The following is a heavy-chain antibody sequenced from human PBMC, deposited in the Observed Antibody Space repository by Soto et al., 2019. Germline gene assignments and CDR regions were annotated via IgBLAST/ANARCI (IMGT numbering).Heavy chain of an antibody. CDR1: GYTFTSYG. D-gene: IGHD3-22*01. J-gene: IGHJ5*02. CDR2: ISAYNGNT. V-gene: IGHV1-18*01. CDR3: ARDGRYYYDSSGYRTGRFDP. Sequence: ASVKVSCKASGYTFTSYGISWVRQAPGQGLEWMGWISAYNGNTNYAQKPQGRVTMTTDTSTSTAYMELRSLRSDDTAVYYCARDGRYYYDSSGYRTGRFDPWGQGTLVTVSS.